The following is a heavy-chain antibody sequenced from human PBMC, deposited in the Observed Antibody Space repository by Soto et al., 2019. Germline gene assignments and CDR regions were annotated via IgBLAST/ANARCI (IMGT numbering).Heavy chain of an antibody. V-gene: IGHV4-59*08. J-gene: IGHJ4*02. CDR1: GGSISSYY. D-gene: IGHD3-9*01. CDR2: IYYSGST. CDR3: VDVFTGSTFGY. Sequence: SETLSLTCTVSGGSISSYYWSWIRQPPGKGLDWFGYIYYSGSTNYNPSLKCRVTISVDTSKNQFSLKLRSVTAADTAVYYCVDVFTGSTFGYWGQGTLVTVSS.